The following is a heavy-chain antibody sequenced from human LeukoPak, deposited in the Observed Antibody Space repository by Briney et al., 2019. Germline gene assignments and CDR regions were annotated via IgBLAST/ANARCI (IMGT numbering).Heavy chain of an antibody. Sequence: GGSLRLSCGASGFTVSSNYMSWVRQAPGKGLEWVGRIKSKADSGTTDYAAPVKGRFTISRDDSKNTLYLQMNSLKTEDTGLNYCTTRLYYDFWSGYSGPPDYWGQGTLVSVSS. V-gene: IGHV3-15*01. J-gene: IGHJ4*02. CDR2: IKSKADSGTT. CDR1: GFTVSSNY. CDR3: TTRLYYDFWSGYSGPPDY. D-gene: IGHD3-3*01.